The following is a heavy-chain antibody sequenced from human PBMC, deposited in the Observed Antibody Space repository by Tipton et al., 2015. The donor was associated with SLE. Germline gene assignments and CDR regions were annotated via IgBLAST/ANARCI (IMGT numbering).Heavy chain of an antibody. Sequence: TLSLTCSVSGVSITNSYWSWIRQPPGKGLEWIGYIYYSGRTNYNPSLKSRVTISVDTSNNQFSLNLSSVTAADTAVYYCARDSNFNSGYAFDIWGQGTKVTVSS. D-gene: IGHD3-22*01. CDR3: ARDSNFNSGYAFDI. V-gene: IGHV4-59*01. CDR2: IYYSGRT. CDR1: GVSITNSY. J-gene: IGHJ3*02.